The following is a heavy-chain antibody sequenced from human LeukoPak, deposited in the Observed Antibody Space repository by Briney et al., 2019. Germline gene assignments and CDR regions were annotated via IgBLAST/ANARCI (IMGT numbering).Heavy chain of an antibody. Sequence: ASVKVSCKASGYTFTGHYMHWVRQAPGQGLEWMGWISPNSGDTDYVQRFQGRVTMTRDASISTAYMELSRLRSDDTAVYYCARAAIAVAGDYHYHYMDVWGKGTTVTVSS. CDR2: ISPNSGDT. V-gene: IGHV1-2*02. CDR3: ARAAIAVAGDYHYHYMDV. CDR1: GYTFTGHY. J-gene: IGHJ6*03. D-gene: IGHD6-19*01.